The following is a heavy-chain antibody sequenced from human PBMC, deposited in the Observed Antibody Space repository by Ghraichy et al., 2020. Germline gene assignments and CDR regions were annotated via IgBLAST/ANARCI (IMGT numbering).Heavy chain of an antibody. CDR1: GLTFSAYA. CDR3: AKGRTETRYGIVVGGYSFDY. J-gene: IGHJ4*02. D-gene: IGHD6-19*01. CDR2: ISGNGGTT. V-gene: IGHV3-23*01. Sequence: GDSLNISCAASGLTFSAYAMTWVRQAPGKGLEWVSIISGNGGTTFYADSVKGRFTISRDNSKDTLYVQLNSLKVEDTAVYYCAKGRTETRYGIVVGGYSFDYWGQGILVTVSS.